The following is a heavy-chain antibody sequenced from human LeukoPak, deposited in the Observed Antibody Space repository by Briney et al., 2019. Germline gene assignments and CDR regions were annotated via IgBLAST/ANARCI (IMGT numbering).Heavy chain of an antibody. CDR2: ISSSSSYI. D-gene: IGHD6-13*01. J-gene: IGHJ4*02. V-gene: IGHV3-21*01. Sequence: GGSLRLSCAASGFTFRSSSMNWVRQAPGKGLEWVSSISSSSSYIYYADSVKGRFTISRDNAKNSLYLQMNSLRAEDTAVYYCARDEYSSSWTFDYWGQGTLVTVSS. CDR3: ARDEYSSSWTFDY. CDR1: GFTFRSSS.